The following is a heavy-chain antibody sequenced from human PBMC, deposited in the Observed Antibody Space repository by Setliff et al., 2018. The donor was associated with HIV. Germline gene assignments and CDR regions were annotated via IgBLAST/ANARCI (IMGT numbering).Heavy chain of an antibody. CDR2: IKQDGSEK. D-gene: IGHD3-16*01. CDR1: GFTFSSHW. J-gene: IGHJ4*02. Sequence: GGSLRLSCAASGFTFSSHWMSWIRQAPGKGLEWVASIKQDGSEKYFVDSVKGRFTISRDNAKDSMFLQMNSLRAEDTAVYYCARDEPTGGIDYWGQGTLVTVSS. V-gene: IGHV3-7*01. CDR3: ARDEPTGGIDY.